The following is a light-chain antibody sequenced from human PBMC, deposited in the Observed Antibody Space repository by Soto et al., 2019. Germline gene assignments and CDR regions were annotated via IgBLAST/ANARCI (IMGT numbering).Light chain of an antibody. CDR1: LGISNW. CDR3: LQSNSVPLT. J-gene: IGKJ4*01. V-gene: IGKV1-12*01. Sequence: DIQMTQSPSSVSASVGDRVTISCRASLGISNWLAWYQQKAGKAPKLLIYAASGLQSGVPSMFDVRGSWKDLTLTSTSVQPEDFADYSCLQSNSVPLTFGGGTKVEIK. CDR2: AAS.